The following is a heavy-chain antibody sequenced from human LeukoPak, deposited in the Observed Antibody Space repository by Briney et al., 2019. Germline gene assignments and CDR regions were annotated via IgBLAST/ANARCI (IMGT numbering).Heavy chain of an antibody. CDR3: ARGKSYSYASRHYYYYYMDV. CDR1: GGTFSIYA. D-gene: IGHD5-18*01. CDR2: IRAYNGNT. Sequence: ASVKVSCKASGGTFSIYAISWVRLAPGQGLKRMGWIRAYNGNTNYAQKLQGRVTMTTDTSTSTAYMELRSLRSDDTAVYYCARGKSYSYASRHYYYYYMDVWGKGTTVTVSS. V-gene: IGHV1-18*01. J-gene: IGHJ6*03.